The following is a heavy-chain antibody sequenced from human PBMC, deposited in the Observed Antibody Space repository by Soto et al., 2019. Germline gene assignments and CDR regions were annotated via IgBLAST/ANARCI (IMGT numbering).Heavy chain of an antibody. CDR2: ISGSGGST. J-gene: IGHJ3*02. V-gene: IGHV3-23*01. Sequence: EVQLLESGGGLVQPGGSLRLSCEASGFTFSNYAMSWVRQAPGKGLGWVSGISGSGGSTYYAESVKGHFTSSRDNSKNTLYLQMNTLRAEDTAVYYCAKPRAVRDAFDIWGQGTMVTVSS. CDR3: AKPRAVRDAFDI. D-gene: IGHD6-6*01. CDR1: GFTFSNYA.